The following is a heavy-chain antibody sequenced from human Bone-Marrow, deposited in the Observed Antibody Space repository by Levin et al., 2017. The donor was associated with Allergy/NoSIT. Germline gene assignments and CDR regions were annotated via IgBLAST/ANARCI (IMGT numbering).Heavy chain of an antibody. CDR1: GFTFSNAW. CDR3: TTETNYYDFWSGYEPKIDY. J-gene: IGHJ4*02. D-gene: IGHD3-3*01. Sequence: GGSLRLSCAASGFTFSNAWMSWVRQAPGKGLEWVGRIKSKTDGGTTDYAAPVKGRFTISRDDSKNTLYLQMNSLKTEDTAVYYCTTETNYYDFWSGYEPKIDYWGQGTLVTVSS. V-gene: IGHV3-15*01. CDR2: IKSKTDGGTT.